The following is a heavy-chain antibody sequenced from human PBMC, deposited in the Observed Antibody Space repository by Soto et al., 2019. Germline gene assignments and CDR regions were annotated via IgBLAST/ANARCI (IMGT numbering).Heavy chain of an antibody. V-gene: IGHV3-9*01. Sequence: EVQLVESGGGLVQPGRSLRLSCAASGFTFDDYAIHWVRQAPGMGLEWVAGISWNGASIGYADSVKGRFTSSRDNANNSMHLQMNSLRSEDTALYYCANLPLYGSGFDCWGQGTLVTVSS. CDR2: ISWNGASI. D-gene: IGHD3-10*01. CDR3: ANLPLYGSGFDC. J-gene: IGHJ4*02. CDR1: GFTFDDYA.